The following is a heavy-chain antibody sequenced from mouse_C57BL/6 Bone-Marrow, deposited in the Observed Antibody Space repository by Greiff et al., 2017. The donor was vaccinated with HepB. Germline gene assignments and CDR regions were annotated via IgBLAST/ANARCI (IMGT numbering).Heavy chain of an antibody. J-gene: IGHJ1*03. CDR3: ARWLLRGYFDV. Sequence: VQLQQSGPELVKPGASVKISCKASGYAFSSSWMNWVKQRPGKGLEWIGRIYPGDGDTNYNGKFKGKATLTADKSSSTAYMQLSSLTSEDSAVYFCARWLLRGYFDVWGTGTTVTVSS. CDR1: GYAFSSSW. V-gene: IGHV1-82*01. D-gene: IGHD2-3*01. CDR2: IYPGDGDT.